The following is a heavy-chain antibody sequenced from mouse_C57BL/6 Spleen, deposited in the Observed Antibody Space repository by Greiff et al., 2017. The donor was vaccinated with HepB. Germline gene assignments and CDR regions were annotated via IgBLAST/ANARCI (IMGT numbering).Heavy chain of an antibody. CDR2: ISSGGDYI. J-gene: IGHJ4*01. CDR1: GFTFSSYA. V-gene: IGHV5-9-1*02. Sequence: EVQRVESGEGLVKPGGSLKLSCAASGFTFSSYAMSWVRQTPEKRLEWVAYISSGGDYIYYADTVKGRFTISRDNARNTLYLQMSSLKSEDTAMYYCTRGHYYGSSSDYAMDYWGQGTSVTVSS. D-gene: IGHD1-1*01. CDR3: TRGHYYGSSSDYAMDY.